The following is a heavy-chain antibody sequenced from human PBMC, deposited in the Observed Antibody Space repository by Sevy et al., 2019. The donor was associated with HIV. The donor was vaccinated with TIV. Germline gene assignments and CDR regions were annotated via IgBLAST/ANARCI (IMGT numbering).Heavy chain of an antibody. D-gene: IGHD6-19*01. J-gene: IGHJ5*02. V-gene: IGHV3-74*01. Sequence: GGSLRLSCAASGFTFSSHWMHWVRQAPGKGLVWVSRLNGDGSSASYADFVKGRFTISRDNGKNTVYLQISSLTADDTAVYYCTRGRSGTYGWFDPWGQGTLVTVST. CDR2: LNGDGSSA. CDR3: TRGRSGTYGWFDP. CDR1: GFTFSSHW.